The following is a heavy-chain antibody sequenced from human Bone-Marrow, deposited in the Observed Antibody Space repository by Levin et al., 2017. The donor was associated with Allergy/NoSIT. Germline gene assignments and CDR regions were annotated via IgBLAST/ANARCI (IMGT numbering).Heavy chain of an antibody. D-gene: IGHD6-13*01. CDR2: ISPSGNSI. Sequence: PGGSLRLSCAASGFTFSDYYMNWIRQAPGKGLEWIAYISPSGNSIFYAESVKGRFTISRDNAKTSVYLQMNSLRAEDTALYYCARDLVASAGAEGLWYYDDGMDVWGQGTTVTVS. V-gene: IGHV3-11*01. CDR3: ARDLVASAGAEGLWYYDDGMDV. CDR1: GFTFSDYY. J-gene: IGHJ6*02.